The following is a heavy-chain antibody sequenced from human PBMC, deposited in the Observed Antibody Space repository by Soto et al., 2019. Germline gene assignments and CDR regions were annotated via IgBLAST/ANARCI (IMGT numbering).Heavy chain of an antibody. CDR3: ARGYSRIWFGEWFAFDI. D-gene: IGHD3-10*01. CDR1: GFTVSSNY. V-gene: IGHV3-53*04. Sequence: EVQLVESGGGLVQPGGSLRLSCAASGFTVSSNYMSWVRQAPGKGLEWVSVIYSGGSTYYADSVKGRFTISRHNSKNTLYLQMNSLRAEDTAVYYCARGYSRIWFGEWFAFDIWGQGTMVTVSS. J-gene: IGHJ3*02. CDR2: IYSGGST.